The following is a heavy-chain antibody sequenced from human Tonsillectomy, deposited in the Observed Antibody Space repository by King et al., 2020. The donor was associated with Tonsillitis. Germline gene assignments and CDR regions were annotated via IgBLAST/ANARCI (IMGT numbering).Heavy chain of an antibody. Sequence: VQLQQWGAGLLKPSETLSLTCAVYGGSFSGYYWSWIRQPPGKGLEWIGEINHSGSTNYNPSLKSRVTISVDTSKTQFSLKVSSVTAADTAVYYCARGRVDTAIVTLLKFDYWGQGTLVTVSS. V-gene: IGHV4-34*01. CDR2: INHSGST. CDR1: GGSFSGYY. J-gene: IGHJ4*02. CDR3: ARGRVDTAIVTLLKFDY. D-gene: IGHD5-18*01.